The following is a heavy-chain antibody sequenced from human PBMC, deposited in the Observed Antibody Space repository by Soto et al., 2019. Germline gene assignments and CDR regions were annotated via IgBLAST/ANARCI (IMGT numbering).Heavy chain of an antibody. CDR3: ARLEGLATISYYFDF. V-gene: IGHV4-39*01. Sequence: QLQLQESGPGLVKPSETLSLMCSVSDDSINSDKYYWGWIRQPPGKGLEWIGSIYYRGNAYYNPSLQTRVTISLDKSKGQVSLKLNSVTAADSAVYFCARLEGLATISYYFDFWGPGALVTVSS. CDR2: IYYRGNA. CDR1: DDSINSDKYY. D-gene: IGHD3-9*01. J-gene: IGHJ4*02.